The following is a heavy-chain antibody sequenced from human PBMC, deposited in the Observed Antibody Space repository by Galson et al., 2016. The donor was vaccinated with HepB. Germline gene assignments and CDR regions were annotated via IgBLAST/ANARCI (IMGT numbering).Heavy chain of an antibody. Sequence: SLRLSCATSGFIFSQYYISWIRQAPGKGLEWVSYDDNSGNIKDNADVVRGRFTISRDNAKNSVFLQMNSLRAEDTALYYCARGGWTYDQWGQGTLVTVSS. CDR1: GFIFSQYY. J-gene: IGHJ5*02. CDR2: DDNSGNIK. D-gene: IGHD6-19*01. V-gene: IGHV3-11*01. CDR3: ARGGWTYDQ.